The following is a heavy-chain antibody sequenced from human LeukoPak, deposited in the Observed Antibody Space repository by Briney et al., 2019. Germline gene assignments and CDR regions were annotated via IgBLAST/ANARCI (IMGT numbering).Heavy chain of an antibody. D-gene: IGHD1-14*01. V-gene: IGHV4-61*09. J-gene: IGHJ3*02. CDR1: GGSISGGSYY. Sequence: SQTLSLTCTVSGGSISGGSYYWSWIRQPAGKGLEWIGQMYTSGSTNYNPSLKSRVTISIDTSKNQFSLKLSSVTAADTAVYFCARDRTPETRDAFDIWGQGTMVTVSS. CDR2: MYTSGST. CDR3: ARDRTPETRDAFDI.